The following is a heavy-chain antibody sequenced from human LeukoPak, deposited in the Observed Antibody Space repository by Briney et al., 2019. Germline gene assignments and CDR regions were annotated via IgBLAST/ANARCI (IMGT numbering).Heavy chain of an antibody. J-gene: IGHJ4*02. CDR2: ISSSGSHI. V-gene: IGHV3-11*01. Sequence: LSLTCAVSGYYINSGYYWGWIRQPPGKGLEWVSCISSSGSHIYSVDSVKGRFTISRDNAKNSLYLQMNSLRAEDTALYYCARGCFGELLFDHWGQGTLVTVPS. CDR3: ARGCFGELLFDH. CDR1: GYYINSGYY. D-gene: IGHD3-10*01.